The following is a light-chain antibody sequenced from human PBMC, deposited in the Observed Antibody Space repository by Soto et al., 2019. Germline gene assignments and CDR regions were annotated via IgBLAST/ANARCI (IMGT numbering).Light chain of an antibody. CDR2: SNN. J-gene: IGLJ3*02. V-gene: IGLV1-44*01. Sequence: QSVLTQPPSASGTPGQRVTISCSGSSSNIGSNTVNWYQQLPGTAPKLLIYSNNQRPSGVPDRSSGSKSGTSASLAISGLQSEDGADYYCAAWDDSLNGWVFGGGTKLTVL. CDR3: AAWDDSLNGWV. CDR1: SSNIGSNT.